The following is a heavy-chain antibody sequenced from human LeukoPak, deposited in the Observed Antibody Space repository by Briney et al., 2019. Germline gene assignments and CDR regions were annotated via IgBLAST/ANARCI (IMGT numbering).Heavy chain of an antibody. Sequence: GASLRLSCAASGFTFSAKYMSWVRQGPGKGLDWISSIYSDGGTNYADSVKGRFTISRDNSKNTLYLQMNSLRPEDTAVYYCARDGGFGGPGGDNWFDSWGQGALVTVSS. CDR2: IYSDGGT. CDR3: ARDGGFGGPGGDNWFDS. D-gene: IGHD3-16*01. J-gene: IGHJ5*01. CDR1: GFTFSAKY. V-gene: IGHV3-66*02.